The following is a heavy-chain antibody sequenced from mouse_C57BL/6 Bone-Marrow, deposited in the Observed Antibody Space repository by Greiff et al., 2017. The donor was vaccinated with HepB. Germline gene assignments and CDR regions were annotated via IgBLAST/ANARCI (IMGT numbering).Heavy chain of an antibody. J-gene: IGHJ1*03. CDR1: GYSFTDYN. V-gene: IGHV1-39*01. CDR2: INPNYGTT. CDR3: ASPITTVVADWYFDV. D-gene: IGHD1-1*01. Sequence: VQLKQSGPELVKPGASVKISCKASGYSFTDYNMNWVKQSNGKSLEWIGVINPNYGTTSYNQKFKGKATLTVDQSSSTAYMQLNSLTSEDSAVYYCASPITTVVADWYFDVWGTGTTVTVSS.